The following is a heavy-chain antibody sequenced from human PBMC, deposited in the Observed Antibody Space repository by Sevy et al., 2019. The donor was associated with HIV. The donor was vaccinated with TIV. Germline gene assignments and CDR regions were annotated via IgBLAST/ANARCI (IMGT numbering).Heavy chain of an antibody. CDR2: INHSGST. Sequence: SETLSLTCAVYGGSFSGYYWSWIRQPPGKGLEWIGEINHSGSTNYNPPLKSRVTISVDTSKNQFSLKLSSVTAADTAVYYCARTNTCSGGSCYSGPLGYWGQGTLVTVSS. D-gene: IGHD2-15*01. J-gene: IGHJ4*02. CDR1: GGSFSGYY. V-gene: IGHV4-34*01. CDR3: ARTNTCSGGSCYSGPLGY.